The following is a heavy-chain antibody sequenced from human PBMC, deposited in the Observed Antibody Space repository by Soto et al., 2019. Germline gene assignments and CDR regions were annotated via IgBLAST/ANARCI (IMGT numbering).Heavy chain of an antibody. CDR2: SYTSGST. CDR1: GDSMSKYY. D-gene: IGHD1-26*01. V-gene: IGHV4-4*07. CDR3: ARTVGAAYYFDF. J-gene: IGHJ4*02. Sequence: QVQLQESGPGLVKPSETLSLTCTVSGDSMSKYYWSWIRQPAGKGLEWIGRSYTSGSTNYNPSLKSRVNMSIDTSNNHSSLNLKSVTAADAAVYYCARTVGAAYYFDFWGQGALVTVSS.